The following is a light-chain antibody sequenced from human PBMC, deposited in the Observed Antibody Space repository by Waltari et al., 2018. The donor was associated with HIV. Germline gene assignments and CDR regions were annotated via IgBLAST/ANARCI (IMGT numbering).Light chain of an antibody. Sequence: QSVLTQPPSASGPPGQRVTLSCSGISSNIGSNAVNWYQQLPETAPKLLIYDTNLRTSGVSYRFSASKSGTSASLAITGLQSEDEADYYCATWDDRVSGWVFGGGTKLTVL. J-gene: IGLJ3*02. CDR2: DTN. CDR3: ATWDDRVSGWV. CDR1: SSNIGSNA. V-gene: IGLV1-44*01.